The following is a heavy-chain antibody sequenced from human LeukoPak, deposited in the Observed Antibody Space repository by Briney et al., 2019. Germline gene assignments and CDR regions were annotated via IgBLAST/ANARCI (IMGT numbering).Heavy chain of an antibody. CDR2: TSHDGSDK. Sequence: GGSLRLSCAASGFPFSSYGLHWVRQAPGKGLEWVAVTSHDGSDKYYADSVKGRLTISRDNSKNTLYLQMNSLRAEGTAVYYCAKENYYGSGSYPDYWGQGTLVTVSS. J-gene: IGHJ4*02. CDR3: AKENYYGSGSYPDY. V-gene: IGHV3-30*18. D-gene: IGHD3-10*01. CDR1: GFPFSSYG.